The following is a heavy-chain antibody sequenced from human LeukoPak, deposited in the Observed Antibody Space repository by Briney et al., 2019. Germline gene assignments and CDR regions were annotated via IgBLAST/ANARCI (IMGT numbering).Heavy chain of an antibody. CDR2: ISYDGSDK. Sequence: GGSLRLSCAASGFTFNTYAMHWFRQPPGKGLEWVALISYDGSDKIYTDSVKGRFTISRDNSESTLYLQMDSLRGDDAAVYYCAKAVGRISWSFDYWGQGALVTVSS. CDR3: AKAVGRISWSFDY. D-gene: IGHD6-13*01. CDR1: GFTFNTYA. V-gene: IGHV3-30*18. J-gene: IGHJ4*02.